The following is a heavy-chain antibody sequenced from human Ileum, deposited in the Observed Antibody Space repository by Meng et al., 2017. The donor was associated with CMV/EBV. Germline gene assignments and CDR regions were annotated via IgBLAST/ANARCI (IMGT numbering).Heavy chain of an antibody. V-gene: IGHV3-15*01. Sequence: GGSLRLSCAASGLTFTNAWVTWVRQAPGKGLEWVGRIISKADGGTTDYAAPVTGRFTILRDDSKDTLYLQMNSLKTEDTAVYYCTADVPGSGSYMSQIDYWGQGTLVTVSS. D-gene: IGHD3-10*01. J-gene: IGHJ4*02. CDR1: GLTFTNAW. CDR2: IISKADGGTT. CDR3: TADVPGSGSYMSQIDY.